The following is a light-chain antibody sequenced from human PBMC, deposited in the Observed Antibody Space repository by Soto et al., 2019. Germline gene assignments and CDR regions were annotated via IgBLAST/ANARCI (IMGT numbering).Light chain of an antibody. V-gene: IGKV3-15*01. J-gene: IGKJ1*01. CDR2: GAS. CDR3: QQYNDWPRT. Sequence: IVLTQSPGTLSLSPWERATLSCRASQSVGINVAWYQQKPGQAPRLLIYGASTRATGSPDRFSASGSATEFTLTISSLLSEDFAVYYCQQYNDWPRTFGQGTKVDIK. CDR1: QSVGIN.